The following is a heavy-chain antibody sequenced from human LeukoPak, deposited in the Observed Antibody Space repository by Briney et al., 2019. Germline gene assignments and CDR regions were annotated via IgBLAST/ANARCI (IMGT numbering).Heavy chain of an antibody. J-gene: IGHJ4*02. CDR3: ARVLGWLGVGY. D-gene: IGHD3-3*01. CDR1: GGSISIDYY. V-gene: IGHV4-38-2*02. Sequence: SETLSLTCTVSGGSISIDYYWGWIRQTPGKGPGLEWIGSIYHSGSTYYNPSLKSRVTISVDTSKNQFSLKLSSVTAADTAVYYCARVLGWLGVGYWGQGTLVTVSS. CDR2: IYHSGST.